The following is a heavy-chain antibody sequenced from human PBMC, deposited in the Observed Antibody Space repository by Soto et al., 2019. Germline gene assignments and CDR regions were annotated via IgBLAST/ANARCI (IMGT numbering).Heavy chain of an antibody. CDR2: IYYSGIT. J-gene: IGHJ4*02. CDR1: GGSISSGGYY. Sequence: PSETLSLTCTVSGGSISSGGYYWTWIRQHPGKGLEWIGYIYYSGITYYNPSLKSRVTISVDTSKNQFSLKLSSVTAADTAVYYCARGPRRCSSSWYGWWFDYWGQGTLVTSPQ. CDR3: ARGPRRCSSSWYGWWFDY. V-gene: IGHV4-31*03. D-gene: IGHD6-13*01.